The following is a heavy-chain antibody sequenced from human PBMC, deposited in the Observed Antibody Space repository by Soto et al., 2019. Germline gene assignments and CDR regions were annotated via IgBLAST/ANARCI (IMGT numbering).Heavy chain of an antibody. CDR2: ISSSSSTI. Sequence: GGSLRLSCAASGFTFSTYSMNWVRQAPGKGLEWVSYISSSSSTIFYTDSVKGRFTVSRDNSKNTLYLQMSSLRAEDTAVYYCVKDRAPKLTGDRLSFDYWGQGTLVTVSS. V-gene: IGHV3-48*01. J-gene: IGHJ4*02. D-gene: IGHD7-27*01. CDR3: VKDRAPKLTGDRLSFDY. CDR1: GFTFSTYS.